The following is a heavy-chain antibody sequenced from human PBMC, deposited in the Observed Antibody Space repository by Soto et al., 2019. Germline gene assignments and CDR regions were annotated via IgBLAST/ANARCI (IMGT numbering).Heavy chain of an antibody. CDR2: IWDHGSNT. CDR3: AIDRGSSPFNL. V-gene: IGHV3-33*01. CDR1: GFTFSSYG. J-gene: IGHJ2*01. D-gene: IGHD6-6*01. Sequence: QVQLVESGGGVVQPGRSLRLSCAASGFTFSSYGMHWVRQAPGKGLECVAVIWDHGSNTYYADSVKGRFTIPRDNSKNTRYLQMNSLRAEDTAVYYCAIDRGSSPFNLWGRGTLVTVSS.